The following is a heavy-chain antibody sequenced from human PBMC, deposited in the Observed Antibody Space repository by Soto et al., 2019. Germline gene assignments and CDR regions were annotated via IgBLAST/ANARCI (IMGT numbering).Heavy chain of an antibody. CDR3: AKADGQQWLIPHLDN. Sequence: SLRLSCVASGFNFKKFAMAWVRQAAGEGLEWVSGISCCGGSASYADSVKGRFSIAIDDSKNTVSLQLNSLRVEDTAQYYCAKADGQQWLIPHLDNWGQGTLVTVSS. CDR1: GFNFKKFA. CDR2: ISCCGGSA. D-gene: IGHD6-19*01. J-gene: IGHJ4*02. V-gene: IGHV3-23*01.